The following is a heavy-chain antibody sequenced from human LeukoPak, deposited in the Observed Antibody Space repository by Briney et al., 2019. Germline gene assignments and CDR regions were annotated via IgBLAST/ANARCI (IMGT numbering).Heavy chain of an antibody. Sequence: ASVKVSCKASGGTFSSYAISWVRPAPGQGLEWMGWISAYNGNTNYAQKLQGRVTMTTDTSTSTAYMELRSLRSDDTAVYYCARDALLPGNYYGSGSYYNGERGIDYWGQGTLVTVSS. V-gene: IGHV1-18*01. CDR3: ARDALLPGNYYGSGSYYNGERGIDY. CDR2: ISAYNGNT. J-gene: IGHJ4*02. CDR1: GGTFSSYA. D-gene: IGHD3-10*01.